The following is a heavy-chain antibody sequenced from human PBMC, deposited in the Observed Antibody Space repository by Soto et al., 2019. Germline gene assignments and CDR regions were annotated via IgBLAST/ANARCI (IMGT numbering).Heavy chain of an antibody. D-gene: IGHD6-19*01. CDR1: GFTFSSYA. CDR2: ISYDGSNK. J-gene: IGHJ6*02. V-gene: IGHV3-30-3*01. Sequence: GGSLRLSCAASGFTFSSYAMHWVRQAPGKGLEWVAVISYDGSNKYYADSVKGRFTISRDNSKNTLYLQMNSLRAEDTAVYYCARETIELSVAGPIIKYYYYGMDVWGQGTTVTVSS. CDR3: ARETIELSVAGPIIKYYYYGMDV.